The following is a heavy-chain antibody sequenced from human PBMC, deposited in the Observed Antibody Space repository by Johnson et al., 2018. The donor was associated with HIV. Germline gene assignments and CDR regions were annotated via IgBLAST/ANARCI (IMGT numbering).Heavy chain of an antibody. CDR2: ISGSGGST. V-gene: IGHV3-23*04. D-gene: IGHD3-22*01. Sequence: VQLVESGGGVVQPGGSLRLSCAASGFTFTNYDMHWVRQPTGYGLEWVSAISGSGGSTYYADSVKGRFTISRDNSKNTLYLQMNSLRAEDTAVYYCARDRAYDSSGYYYGGGAFDIWGQGTMVTVSS. J-gene: IGHJ3*02. CDR3: ARDRAYDSSGYYYGGGAFDI. CDR1: GFTFTNYD.